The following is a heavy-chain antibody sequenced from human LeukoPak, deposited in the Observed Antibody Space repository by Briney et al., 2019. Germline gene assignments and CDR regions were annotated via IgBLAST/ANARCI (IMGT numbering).Heavy chain of an antibody. CDR3: VARGGWARFDY. J-gene: IGHJ4*02. CDR2: ITGDACTI. D-gene: IGHD6-19*01. CDR1: GFTFSNYY. Sequence: GGSLRLSCAASGFTFSNYYMNWIRQTPGRGLEWISYITGDACTIYYADSVQGRFTISRDNAKNSLYLQMTSLRVEDTAVYYCVARGGWARFDYWGQGALVTVSA. V-gene: IGHV3-11*04.